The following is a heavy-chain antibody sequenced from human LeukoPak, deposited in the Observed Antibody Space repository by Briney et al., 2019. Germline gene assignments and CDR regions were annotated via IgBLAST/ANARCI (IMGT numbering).Heavy chain of an antibody. CDR3: AIGEGTGDIDY. Sequence: PSETLSLTCAVYGGSFSGYYWSWIRQPPGKGLEGIGEINHSGSSNYNPSLKSRVTISVDTSKNQFSLKLSSVTAADTAVYYCAIGEGTGDIDYWGQGTLVTVSS. CDR1: GGSFSGYY. J-gene: IGHJ4*02. D-gene: IGHD2-8*02. V-gene: IGHV4-34*01. CDR2: INHSGSS.